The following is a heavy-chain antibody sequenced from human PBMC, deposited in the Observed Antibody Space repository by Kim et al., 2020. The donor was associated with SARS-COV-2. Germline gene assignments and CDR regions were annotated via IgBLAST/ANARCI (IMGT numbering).Heavy chain of an antibody. CDR2: IYYSGSS. CDR3: ARHVDGRVVVIAIYARWFDP. Sequence: SETLSLTCTVSGGSISSSSYYWGWLRQPPGKGLEWIGSIYYSGSSYYNPSLKSRVTISVDTSKNQFSLKLSSVTAADTAVYYCARHVDGRVVVIAIYARWFDPWGQGTVVTVSS. V-gene: IGHV4-39*01. D-gene: IGHD2-21*01. J-gene: IGHJ5*02. CDR1: GGSISSSSYY.